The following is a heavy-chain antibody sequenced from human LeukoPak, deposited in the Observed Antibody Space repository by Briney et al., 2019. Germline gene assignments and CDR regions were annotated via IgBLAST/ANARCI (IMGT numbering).Heavy chain of an antibody. V-gene: IGHV3-7*01. CDR2: IKQDGSET. D-gene: IGHD1-1*01. J-gene: IGHJ4*02. CDR3: ARGVPNGIDYFDY. CDR1: GFTFSTYW. Sequence: PGGSLRLSCAASGFTFSTYWMTWVRQAPGKGLEWVANIKQDGSETYYVDSVKGRFTISRDNAKNSLYLQMSSLRAEDTAVYYCARGVPNGIDYFDYWGQGTLATVSS.